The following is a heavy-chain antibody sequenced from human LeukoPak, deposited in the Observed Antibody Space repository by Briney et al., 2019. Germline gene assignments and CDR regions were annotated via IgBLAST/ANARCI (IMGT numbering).Heavy chain of an antibody. D-gene: IGHD3-22*01. CDR3: ARVHDSSGYYPAFDY. Sequence: PGGSLRLSCAASGFTFSSYSMNWVRQAPGKGLEWVSSISSSSSYIYYADSVKGRFTISRDNAKSSLYLQMNSLRAEDTAVYYCARVHDSSGYYPAFDYWGQGTLVTVSS. J-gene: IGHJ4*02. CDR1: GFTFSSYS. V-gene: IGHV3-21*01. CDR2: ISSSSSYI.